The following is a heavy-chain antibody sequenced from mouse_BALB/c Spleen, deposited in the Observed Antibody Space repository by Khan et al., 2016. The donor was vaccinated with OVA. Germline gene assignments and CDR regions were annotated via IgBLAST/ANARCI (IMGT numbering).Heavy chain of an antibody. V-gene: IGHV5-17*02. CDR3: ATSDFYGYYFDY. CDR1: GFTFSNYG. CDR2: ISGDTSTI. J-gene: IGHJ2*01. D-gene: IGHD1-1*01. Sequence: EVELVESGGGLVQPGGSRKLSCAASGFTFSNYGMHWVRQAPEKGLEWVAFISGDTSTIYYADTVKGRFTISRDNPKNNLFLQMTSLMSEDTARYYCATSDFYGYYFDYWGPGTTLTVSS.